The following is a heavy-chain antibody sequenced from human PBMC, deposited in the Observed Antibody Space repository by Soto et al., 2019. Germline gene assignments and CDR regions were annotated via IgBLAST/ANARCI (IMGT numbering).Heavy chain of an antibody. V-gene: IGHV4-39*01. Sequence: QLQLQESGPGLVKPSETLSLTCTVSGGSISSSSYYWGWIRQPPGKGLEWIGSIYYSGSTYYNPSLKSRVTISVDTSTNQFSLKLSSVTAADTAVYYCARQSGGQWLANFDYWGQGTLVTVSS. CDR1: GGSISSSSYY. J-gene: IGHJ4*02. D-gene: IGHD6-19*01. CDR2: IYYSGST. CDR3: ARQSGGQWLANFDY.